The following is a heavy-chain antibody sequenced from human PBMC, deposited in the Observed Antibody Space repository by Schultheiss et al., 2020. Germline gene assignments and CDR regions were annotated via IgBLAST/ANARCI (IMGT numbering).Heavy chain of an antibody. V-gene: IGHV4-34*01. CDR1: GGSFSGYY. J-gene: IGHJ5*02. Sequence: SETLSLTCAVYGGSFSGYYWSWIRQPPGKGLEWIGEINHSGSTNYNPSLKSRVTISVDTSKNQFSLKLSSVTAADTAVYYCARQDGGNGLAAWGQGTLVTVSS. CDR3: ARQDGGNGLAA. D-gene: IGHD4-23*01. CDR2: INHSGST.